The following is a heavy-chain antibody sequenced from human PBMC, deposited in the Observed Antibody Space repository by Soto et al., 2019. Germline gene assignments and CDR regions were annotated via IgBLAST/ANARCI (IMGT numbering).Heavy chain of an antibody. J-gene: IGHJ6*02. D-gene: IGHD2-15*01. CDR2: IFSNDEK. Sequence: GPTLVNHTETLTLTCTVSGFSLSNARMGVSWIRQPPGKALEWLAHIFSNDEKSYSTSLKSRLTISKDTSKSQVVLTMTNMDPVDTATYYCARIRQPANRWGMDVWGQGTTVTVS. CDR1: GFSLSNARMG. V-gene: IGHV2-26*01. CDR3: ARIRQPANRWGMDV.